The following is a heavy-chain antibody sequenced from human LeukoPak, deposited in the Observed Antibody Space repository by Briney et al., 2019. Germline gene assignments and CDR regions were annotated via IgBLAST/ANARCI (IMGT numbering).Heavy chain of an antibody. CDR1: GFTFSSYA. V-gene: IGHV3-23*01. CDR2: TGGSGAIT. D-gene: IGHD5-24*01. CDR3: AKGGRTDGYD. Sequence: GGSLRLSCAASGFTFSSYAMSWVRQAPGKGLEWVSTTGGSGAITYYADSVKGRFTISRDNSKNTLYLQMNSLRADDTAVYYCAKGGRTDGYDWGQGTLVTVSS. J-gene: IGHJ4*02.